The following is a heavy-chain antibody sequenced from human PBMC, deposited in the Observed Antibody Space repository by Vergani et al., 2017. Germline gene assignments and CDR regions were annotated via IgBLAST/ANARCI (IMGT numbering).Heavy chain of an antibody. V-gene: IGHV3-23*01. CDR2: ISGSGGST. CDR1: GFTFSSYA. CDR3: AKSRLSVGATFVFWN. J-gene: IGHJ4*02. Sequence: EVQLLESGGGLVQPGGSLRLSCAASGFTFSSYAMSWVRQAPGKGLEWVSAISGSGGSTYYADSVKCRFTISRDNSKNTLYRQMNSLRAEDTAVYYCAKSRLSVGATFVFWNWGQGTLVTVSS. D-gene: IGHD1-26*01.